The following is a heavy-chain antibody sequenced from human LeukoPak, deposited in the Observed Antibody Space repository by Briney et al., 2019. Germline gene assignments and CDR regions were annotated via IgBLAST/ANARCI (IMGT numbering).Heavy chain of an antibody. Sequence: GGSLRLSCAASGFTFSSYWMHWVRQAPGKGLVWVSRINSDGSSTSYADSVKGRFTISRDNAKNTLYLQMTSLRAEDTAVYYCARGSSWYYYDSSGPSLDYWGQGTLVTVSS. CDR1: GFTFSSYW. V-gene: IGHV3-74*01. CDR3: ARGSSWYYYDSSGPSLDY. CDR2: INSDGSST. J-gene: IGHJ4*02. D-gene: IGHD3-22*01.